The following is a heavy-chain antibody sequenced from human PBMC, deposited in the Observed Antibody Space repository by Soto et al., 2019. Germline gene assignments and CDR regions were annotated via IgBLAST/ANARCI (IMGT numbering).Heavy chain of an antibody. CDR3: AKDQWQLMH. D-gene: IGHD6-19*01. J-gene: IGHJ4*01. CDR2: IDSAFAA. CDR1: GFTFSSSA. Sequence: GSLGPSGAASGFTFSSSAMTWVRQTPGKGLEWVSSIDSAFAAYYSDSLKGHFTISRDNSKNTVYLQMNSLRADDKAVYYCAKDQWQLMHWGRGTLVTVSS. V-gene: IGHV3-23*05.